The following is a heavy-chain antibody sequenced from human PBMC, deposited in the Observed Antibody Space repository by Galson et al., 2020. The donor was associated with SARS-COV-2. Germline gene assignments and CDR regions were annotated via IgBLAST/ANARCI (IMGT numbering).Heavy chain of an antibody. CDR2: IKEDGSEK. CDR3: ASGRTGAY. V-gene: IGHV3-7*01. Sequence: GESLKISCAASGFTFSNYSMNWVRQAPGKGLEWVANIKEDGSEKYYVDSVKGQFTISRDNAENSLFLQMNSLRAQDTAVYYCASGRTGAYWGQGTLVTVSS. J-gene: IGHJ4*02. CDR1: GFTFSNYS. D-gene: IGHD2-8*02.